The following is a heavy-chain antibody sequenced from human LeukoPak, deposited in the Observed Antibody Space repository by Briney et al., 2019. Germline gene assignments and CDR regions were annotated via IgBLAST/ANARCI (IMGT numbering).Heavy chain of an antibody. CDR2: INPNIGVT. D-gene: IGHD1-20*01. CDR1: GYTFTGYY. J-gene: IGHJ4*02. Sequence: ASVKVSCKASGYTFTGYYIHWVRQAPGQGLEWIGWINPNIGVTNFAQKFQGRVTMTRDTSISTSYMELSRLRYDGTAVYYCARDQGKVTGTPFDYWGQGTLVTVSS. CDR3: ARDQGKVTGTPFDY. V-gene: IGHV1-2*02.